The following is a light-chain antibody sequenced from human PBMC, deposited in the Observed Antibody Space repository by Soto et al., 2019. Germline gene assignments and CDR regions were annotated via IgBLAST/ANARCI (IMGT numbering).Light chain of an antibody. Sequence: IQLNLSPSSVSASEGNRVTITCRASQGISNFLAWYQQKPGKAPKLLIYAASTLQSGVPSRFSGSGSGTDFTLTISSLQPEDFATYYCQQFESYPSTFGGGSKVAIK. V-gene: IGKV1-9*01. J-gene: IGKJ4*01. CDR2: AAS. CDR1: QGISNF. CDR3: QQFESYPST.